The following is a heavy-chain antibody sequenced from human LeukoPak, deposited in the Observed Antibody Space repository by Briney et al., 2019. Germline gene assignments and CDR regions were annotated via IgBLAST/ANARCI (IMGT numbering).Heavy chain of an antibody. CDR1: GGTFSSYA. J-gene: IGHJ5*02. V-gene: IGHV1-69*04. Sequence: GASVKVSCKASGGTFSSYAISWVRQAPGQGLEWMGRIIPIFGIANYAQKFQGRVTITADKSTSTAYIELSSLRSEDTAVYYCARDGSGNWFDPWGQGTLVTVSS. CDR2: IIPIFGIA. CDR3: ARDGSGNWFDP. D-gene: IGHD3-10*01.